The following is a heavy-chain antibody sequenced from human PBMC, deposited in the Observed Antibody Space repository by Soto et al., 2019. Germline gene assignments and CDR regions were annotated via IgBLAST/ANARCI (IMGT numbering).Heavy chain of an antibody. J-gene: IGHJ4*02. CDR1: GFSLTSRPMG. CDR2: IYWDDDK. V-gene: IGHV2-5*02. CDR3: ANRLSGYNWNGGYFDY. D-gene: IGHD1-1*01. Sequence: QITLKESAPTRVKPTQTLTLTCTFSGFSLTSRPMGVGWIRQPPGKALEWLAFIYWDDDKRYSPSLRSRLTNTKDTSGNLVRLTMTYMDPVDTAKYYCANRLSGYNWNGGYFDYWGQGALFPVSS.